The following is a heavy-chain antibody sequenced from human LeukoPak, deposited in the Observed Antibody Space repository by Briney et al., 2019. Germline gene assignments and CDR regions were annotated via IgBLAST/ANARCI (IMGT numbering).Heavy chain of an antibody. V-gene: IGHV3-48*02. Sequence: GGSLRLSCAASGFTLSSYSMNWVRQAPGKGLEWISYIDSDTYGNTIYYADIVRGRFTISRDNAKNSLYLQMNSLRDEDTALYHYARDRDYAFDYWGQGTLVTVSS. CDR1: GFTLSSYS. CDR3: ARDRDYAFDY. D-gene: IGHD4-17*01. CDR2: IDSDTYGNTI. J-gene: IGHJ4*02.